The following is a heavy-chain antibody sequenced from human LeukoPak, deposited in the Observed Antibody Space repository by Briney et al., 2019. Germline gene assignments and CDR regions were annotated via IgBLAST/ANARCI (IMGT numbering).Heavy chain of an antibody. CDR3: ARVRGSYHFDY. J-gene: IGHJ4*02. V-gene: IGHV3-48*01. CDR2: ITSSSSAI. Sequence: GGSLRLSCTASGFTFSGYSMDWVRQAPGKGLEWVSYITSSSSAIYYADSVKGRFTISRDNARNSLYLQMNSLRAEDTAVYYCARVRGSYHFDYWGQGTLVTVSS. CDR1: GFTFSGYS. D-gene: IGHD1-26*01.